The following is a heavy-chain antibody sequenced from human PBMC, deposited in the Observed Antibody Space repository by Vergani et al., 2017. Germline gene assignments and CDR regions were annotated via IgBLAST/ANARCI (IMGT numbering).Heavy chain of an antibody. J-gene: IGHJ6*02. V-gene: IGHV4-39*01. CDR1: GGSISSSGYY. CDR3: ARQEQPRYCYYDGMDV. Sequence: QLQLQESGPGLVKPSETLSLTCTVSGGSISSSGYYWGWIRQPPGKGLEWIGSIYYSGSTYYNPSLKSRVTISVDTSKNPFYLKLSSVTAADTAVYYCARQEQPRYCYYDGMDVWGQGTTVTVSS. CDR2: IYYSGST. D-gene: IGHD6-13*01.